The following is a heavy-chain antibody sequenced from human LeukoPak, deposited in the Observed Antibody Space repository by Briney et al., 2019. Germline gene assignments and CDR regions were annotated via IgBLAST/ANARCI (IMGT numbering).Heavy chain of an antibody. Sequence: GGSLRLSCAASGFTFSSYAMSWVRQAPGKGLEWVSAISGSGGSTYYADSVKGRFTISRDNSKNTLYLQMNSLRAEDTAVYYCRSYCSGGSCYWFDYFDYWGQGTLVTVSS. D-gene: IGHD2-15*01. J-gene: IGHJ4*02. CDR1: GFTFSSYA. CDR2: ISGSGGST. V-gene: IGHV3-23*01. CDR3: RSYCSGGSCYWFDYFDY.